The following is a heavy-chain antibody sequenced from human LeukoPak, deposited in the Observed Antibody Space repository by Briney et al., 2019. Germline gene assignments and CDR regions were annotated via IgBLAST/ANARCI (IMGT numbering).Heavy chain of an antibody. CDR2: INHSGST. V-gene: IGHV4-34*01. J-gene: IGHJ6*02. Sequence: PSETLSLTCAVYGGSFSGYYWTWVRQPPGKGLEWIGEINHSGSTNYNPSLKSRVTISVDTSKNQFSLKLSSVTAADTAVYYCARTRLRSANYGDFIFPYYYYYGMDVWGQGTTVTVSS. D-gene: IGHD4-17*01. CDR3: ARTRLRSANYGDFIFPYYYYYGMDV. CDR1: GGSFSGYY.